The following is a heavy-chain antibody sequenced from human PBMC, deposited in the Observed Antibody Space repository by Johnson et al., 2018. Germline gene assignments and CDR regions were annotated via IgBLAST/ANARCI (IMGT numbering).Heavy chain of an antibody. D-gene: IGHD2/OR15-2a*01. CDR3: GRLPLLTALSPYYHYGVHV. J-gene: IGHJ6*02. CDR1: GASLSTSSYY. CDR2: IYNSGST. V-gene: IGHV4-39*01. Sequence: QVQLQESGPGLLKPSETLSLACTVSGASLSTSSYYWSWIRQPPGKGLEWIGSIYNSGSTFYNPSLKSRVTISLDTSKNPFLLRLSSVPAAATAVYYCGRLPLLTALSPYYHYGVHVWGQGTMVTVSS.